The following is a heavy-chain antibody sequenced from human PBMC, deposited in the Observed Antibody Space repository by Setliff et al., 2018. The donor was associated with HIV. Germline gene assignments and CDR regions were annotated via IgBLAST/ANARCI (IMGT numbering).Heavy chain of an antibody. J-gene: IGHJ4*01. D-gene: IGHD3-16*01. Sequence: ASVKVSCKASGYTFTTYSLHWVRQAPGQSLEWMGWINVGNGDTKYSQDLQGRITITRDTSANTAYMELSRLRSEDTAMYFCAAGPFDWGQYFWGHGTLVTVSS. CDR3: AAGPFDWGQYF. V-gene: IGHV1-3*01. CDR1: GYTFTTYS. CDR2: INVGNGDT.